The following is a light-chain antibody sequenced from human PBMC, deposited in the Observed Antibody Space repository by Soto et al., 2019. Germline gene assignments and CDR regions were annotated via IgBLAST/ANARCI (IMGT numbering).Light chain of an antibody. CDR1: DSGSSD. Sequence: EIVVSQSPATLSLSKGERATLSCRASDSGSSDLAAYQQKPRQHPSILIYYESTRAASIPARFSGGGSGTEFTLTISSLEAEDFAVNYCQQHSNRHPFTFGGGTKVDIK. V-gene: IGKV3-11*01. J-gene: IGKJ4*01. CDR2: YES. CDR3: QQHSNRHPFT.